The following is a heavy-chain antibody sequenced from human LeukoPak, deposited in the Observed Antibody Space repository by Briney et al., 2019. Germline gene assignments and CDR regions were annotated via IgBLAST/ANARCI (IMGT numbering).Heavy chain of an antibody. Sequence: ASVKVSCKASGYTFTGYYMHWVRQAPGQGLEWMGWINPNSGGTNYAQKFQDRVTMTSGTSISAAYMELSRLRPDDTAIYYCARDVGIAAAVGGYDAFHIWGQGTMVTVSS. V-gene: IGHV1-2*02. CDR3: ARDVGIAAAVGGYDAFHI. CDR2: INPNSGGT. D-gene: IGHD6-13*01. CDR1: GYTFTGYY. J-gene: IGHJ3*02.